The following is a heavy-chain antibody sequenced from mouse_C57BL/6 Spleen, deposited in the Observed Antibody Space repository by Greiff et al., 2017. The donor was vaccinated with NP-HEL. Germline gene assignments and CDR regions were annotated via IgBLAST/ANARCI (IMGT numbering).Heavy chain of an antibody. J-gene: IGHJ4*01. CDR1: GYTFTSYG. CDR2: IYPRSGNT. V-gene: IGHV1-81*01. CDR3: AREGLGAMDY. D-gene: IGHD2-13*01. Sequence: QVQLQQSGAELARPGASVKLSCKASGYTFTSYGISWVKQRTGQGLEWIGEIYPRSGNTYYNEKFKGKATLTADKSSSTAYMELRSLTSEDSAVYFCAREGLGAMDYWGQGTSGTVSS.